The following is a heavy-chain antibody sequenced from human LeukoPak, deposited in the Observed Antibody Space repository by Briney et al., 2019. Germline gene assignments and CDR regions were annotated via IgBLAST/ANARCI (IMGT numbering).Heavy chain of an antibody. CDR3: ARGRYYYDSSGYYVFDY. D-gene: IGHD3-22*01. CDR1: GGSLSSYY. CDR2: NYTSGST. V-gene: IGHV4-4*07. J-gene: IGHJ4*02. Sequence: PSETLSLTCTVSGGSLSSYYWSWIRQPAGKGLEWIGRNYTSGSTNYNPSPESRVTMSVDTSKNQFSLKLSSVTAADTAVYCCARGRYYYDSSGYYVFDYWGQGTLVTVSS.